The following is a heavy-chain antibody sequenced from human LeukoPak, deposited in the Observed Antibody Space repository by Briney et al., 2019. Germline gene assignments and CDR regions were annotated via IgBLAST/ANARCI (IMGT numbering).Heavy chain of an antibody. D-gene: IGHD6-19*01. CDR1: GYTFTGYY. CDR3: ARVSIAVAGTRIDY. V-gene: IGHV1-2*06. J-gene: IGHJ4*02. Sequence: ASVKVSCKASGYTFTGYYMHWVRQAPAQGLEWMGRINPNSGGTNYAQKFQGRVTMTRDTSISTAYMELSSLRSDDTAVYYCARVSIAVAGTRIDYWGQGTLVTVSS. CDR2: INPNSGGT.